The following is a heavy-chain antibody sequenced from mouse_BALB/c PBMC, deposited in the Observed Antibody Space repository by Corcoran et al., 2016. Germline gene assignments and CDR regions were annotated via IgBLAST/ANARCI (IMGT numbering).Heavy chain of an antibody. Sequence: DVQLQESGPGLVKPSQSLSLTCSVTGYSITSGYYWNWIRQFPGNKLEWMGYISYDGSNNYNPSLKNRISITRDTSKNQFFLKLNSVTTEDTATYYCARHGVRLYDVDYWGQGTTLTVSS. V-gene: IGHV3-6*02. D-gene: IGHD2-14*01. J-gene: IGHJ2*01. CDR2: ISYDGSN. CDR3: ARHGVRLYDVDY. CDR1: GYSITSGYY.